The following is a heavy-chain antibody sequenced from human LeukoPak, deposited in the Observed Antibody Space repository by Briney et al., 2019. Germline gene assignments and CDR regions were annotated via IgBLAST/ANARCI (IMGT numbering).Heavy chain of an antibody. CDR3: ARAYYYGSGSYPSQYYFDY. Sequence: PSETLSLTCDVYGGSFSGYYWSWIRQPPGKGLEWIGSISYSGNTYYNPSLKSRVTISVDTSKNQFSLKLSSVTAADTAVYYCARAYYYGSGSYPSQYYFDYWGQGTLVTVSS. CDR1: GGSFSGYY. D-gene: IGHD3-10*01. CDR2: ISYSGNT. J-gene: IGHJ4*02. V-gene: IGHV4-34*01.